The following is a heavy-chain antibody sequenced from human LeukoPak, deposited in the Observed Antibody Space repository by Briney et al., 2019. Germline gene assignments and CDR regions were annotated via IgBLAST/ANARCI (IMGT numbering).Heavy chain of an antibody. J-gene: IGHJ4*02. Sequence: GGSLRLSCAASGFTFSDHYMDWVRQAPGKGLEWVGRTRDKANSYTTEYAASVKGRFTISRDASKTSLYLQMNSQKTEDTAVYYCARGDGYDRRSFDYWGQGTLVTVSS. CDR1: GFTFSDHY. V-gene: IGHV3-72*01. CDR2: TRDKANSYTT. CDR3: ARGDGYDRRSFDY. D-gene: IGHD5-12*01.